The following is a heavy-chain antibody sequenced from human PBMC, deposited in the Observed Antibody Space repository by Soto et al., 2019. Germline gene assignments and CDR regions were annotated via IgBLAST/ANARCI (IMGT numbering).Heavy chain of an antibody. CDR3: ARDPATSGWLFRYGMDV. J-gene: IGHJ6*02. V-gene: IGHV1-69*13. CDR2: IIPIFGTA. Sequence: SVKVSCKASGGTFSSYAISWVRQAPGQGLEWMGGIIPIFGTANYAQKFQGRVTITADESTSTAYMELNSLRVEDTAVYYCARDPATSGWLFRYGMDVWGQGTTVTVSS. D-gene: IGHD3-22*01. CDR1: GGTFSSYA.